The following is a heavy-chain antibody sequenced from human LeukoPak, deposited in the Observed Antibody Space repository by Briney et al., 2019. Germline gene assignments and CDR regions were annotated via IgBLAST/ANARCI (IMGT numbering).Heavy chain of an antibody. CDR1: GFTVSSNY. D-gene: IGHD6-13*01. J-gene: IGHJ4*02. V-gene: IGHV3-53*01. Sequence: GGSLRLSCAASGFTVSSNYMSWVRPAPGKGLEWVSVIYSGGSTYYADSVKGRFTISRDNSKNTLYLQMNSLRAEDTAVYYCVRVPYSSSWETYFDYWGQGTLVTVSS. CDR2: IYSGGST. CDR3: VRVPYSSSWETYFDY.